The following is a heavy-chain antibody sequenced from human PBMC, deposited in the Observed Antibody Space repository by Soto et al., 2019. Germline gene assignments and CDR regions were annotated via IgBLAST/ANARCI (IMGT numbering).Heavy chain of an antibody. CDR2: ISDGGGST. CDR1: GFTFSSHA. D-gene: IGHD3-22*01. Sequence: EVQLLESGGGLVQPGGSLRLSCVASGFTFSSHAMSWVRQAPGKGLEWVSSISDGGGSTYYADSVKGPFTVSRDNSKNTVYLQMNSLRVEDTAVYYCAKRVYDSRGYYAAFDIWGQGTMVTVSS. V-gene: IGHV3-23*01. CDR3: AKRVYDSRGYYAAFDI. J-gene: IGHJ3*02.